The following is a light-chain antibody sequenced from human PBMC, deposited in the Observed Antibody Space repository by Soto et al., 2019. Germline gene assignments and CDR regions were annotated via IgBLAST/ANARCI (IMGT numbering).Light chain of an antibody. Sequence: EIVLTQFPATLSLSPGERATLSCRASQSVSTYLAWYQQKPGQAPRLRIYGASNRATGIPARFSGSGSGTDFTITIGSLEPEDSAVYYCHQRGTWPETFGQGTKVEIK. V-gene: IGKV3-11*01. J-gene: IGKJ1*01. CDR3: HQRGTWPET. CDR1: QSVSTY. CDR2: GAS.